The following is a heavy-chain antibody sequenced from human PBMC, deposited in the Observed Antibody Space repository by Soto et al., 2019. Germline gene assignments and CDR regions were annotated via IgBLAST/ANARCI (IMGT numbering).Heavy chain of an antibody. CDR2: IYYSGST. D-gene: IGHD4-17*01. CDR1: GGSISSYY. CDR3: ARSYYGDYVWFDP. J-gene: IGHJ5*02. V-gene: IGHV4-59*01. Sequence: SETLSLTCAVSGGSISSYYWSWIRQPPGKGLEWIGYIYYSGSTNYNPSLKSRVTISVDTSKNQFSLKLSSVTAADTAVYYCARSYYGDYVWFDPWGQGTLVTVSS.